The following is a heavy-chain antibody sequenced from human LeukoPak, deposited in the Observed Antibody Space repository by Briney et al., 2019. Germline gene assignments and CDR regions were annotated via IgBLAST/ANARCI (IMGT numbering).Heavy chain of an antibody. Sequence: GGSLRLSCAASGFTFSSYWMSWVRQAPGKGLEWVANIKQDGREKYYVDSVKGRFTISRDNAKNSLYLQMNSLRAEDTAVYYCSRDAPVLYDYDSSGYYYLWGQGTLVTVSS. V-gene: IGHV3-7*01. CDR2: IKQDGREK. J-gene: IGHJ5*02. CDR1: GFTFSSYW. CDR3: SRDAPVLYDYDSSGYYYL. D-gene: IGHD3-22*01.